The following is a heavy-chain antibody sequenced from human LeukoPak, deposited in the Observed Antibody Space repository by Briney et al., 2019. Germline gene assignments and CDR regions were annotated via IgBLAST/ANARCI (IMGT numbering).Heavy chain of an antibody. V-gene: IGHV4-39*07. D-gene: IGHD3-22*01. Sequence: PSETLSLPCTVSGGSISSSSYYWGWIRQPPGKGLEWIGSIYYSGSTYYNPSLKSRVTISVDTSKNQFSLKLSSVTAADTAVYYCTRGSIAYYYMDVWGKGTTVTISS. CDR2: IYYSGST. CDR3: TRGSIAYYYMDV. J-gene: IGHJ6*03. CDR1: GGSISSSSYY.